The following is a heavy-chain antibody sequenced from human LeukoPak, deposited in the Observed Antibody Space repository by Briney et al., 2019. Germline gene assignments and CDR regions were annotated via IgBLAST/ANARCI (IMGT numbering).Heavy chain of an antibody. D-gene: IGHD3-16*01. Sequence: GGSLRLSCAASGFTFSSYAMSWVRQAPGKGLQWVAHIKEDGSEKYYLDSVKGRFTIARDDAKNSLYLQMNSLRAEDTAVYYCARETDWGNDYWGQGTLVTVSS. CDR1: GFTFSSYA. CDR3: ARETDWGNDY. J-gene: IGHJ4*02. V-gene: IGHV3-7*01. CDR2: IKEDGSEK.